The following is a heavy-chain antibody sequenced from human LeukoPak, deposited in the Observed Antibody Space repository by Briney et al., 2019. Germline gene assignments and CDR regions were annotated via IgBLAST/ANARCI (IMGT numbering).Heavy chain of an antibody. Sequence: GASVKVSCKASGFTFTSSAVQWVRQARGQRLEWIGWIVVGSGNTNYAQKFQERVTITRDMSTSTAYMELSSLRSEGTAVYYCAAGSFSYGSSYWGQGTLVTVSS. CDR1: GFTFTSSA. CDR2: IVVGSGNT. CDR3: AAGSFSYGSSY. J-gene: IGHJ4*02. D-gene: IGHD5-18*01. V-gene: IGHV1-58*01.